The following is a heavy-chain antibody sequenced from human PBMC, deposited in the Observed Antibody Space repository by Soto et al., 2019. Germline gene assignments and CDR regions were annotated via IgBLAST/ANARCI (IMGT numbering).Heavy chain of an antibody. CDR1: VGSISSGSDY. CDR2: IYYSGST. V-gene: IGHV4-39*01. D-gene: IGHD3-3*01. J-gene: IGHJ4*02. CDR3: ARQMTYYDFWSGYYFYG. Sequence: PAETLSLTCTVSVGSISSGSDYWGWIRQPPGQGLEWIGSIYYSGSTYYNPSLKSRVTISVDTSKNQFSLKLSSVTAADTAVYYCARQMTYYDFWSGYYFYGWGQGTLVTVSS.